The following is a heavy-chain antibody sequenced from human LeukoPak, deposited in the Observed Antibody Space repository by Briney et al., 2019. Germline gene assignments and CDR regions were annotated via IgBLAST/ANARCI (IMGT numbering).Heavy chain of an antibody. CDR1: GGSISSYY. J-gene: IGHJ4*02. Sequence: SETLSLTCSVSGGSISSYYWSFIRQPPGKGLEWIGYVYYSGSTNYNPSLKSRVTISVDTSKNQFSLKLSSVTAADTAVYYCARHYISGYFFDHWGQGTLVTVSS. CDR3: ARHYISGYFFDH. V-gene: IGHV4-59*08. CDR2: VYYSGST. D-gene: IGHD1-14*01.